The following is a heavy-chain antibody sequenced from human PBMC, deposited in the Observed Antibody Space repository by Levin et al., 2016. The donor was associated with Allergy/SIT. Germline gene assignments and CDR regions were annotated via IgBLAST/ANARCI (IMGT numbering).Heavy chain of an antibody. Sequence: GESLKISCSASGFTFSSYAMHWVRQAPGKGLEYVSAISSNGGSTYYADSVKGRFTIPRDNSKNTLYLQMSSLRAEDTAVYYCVKALRVLRYFDWLGDYWGQGTLVTVSS. CDR3: VKALRVLRYFDWLGDY. CDR1: GFTFSSYA. V-gene: IGHV3-64D*09. D-gene: IGHD3-9*01. J-gene: IGHJ4*02. CDR2: ISSNGGST.